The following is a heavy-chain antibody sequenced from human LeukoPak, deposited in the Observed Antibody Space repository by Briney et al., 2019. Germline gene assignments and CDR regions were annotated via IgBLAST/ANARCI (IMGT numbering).Heavy chain of an antibody. J-gene: IGHJ4*02. CDR1: GFTFSSYW. CDR3: AQGHLWFGELLEGY. D-gene: IGHD3-10*01. CDR2: INSDGSST. Sequence: GGSLRLSCAASGFTFSSYWMHWVRHAPGKGLVWVSRINSDGSSTSYADSVKGRFTISRDNAKNKLYLQMNSLRAEDTAVYYCAQGHLWFGELLEGYWGQGTLVTVSS. V-gene: IGHV3-74*01.